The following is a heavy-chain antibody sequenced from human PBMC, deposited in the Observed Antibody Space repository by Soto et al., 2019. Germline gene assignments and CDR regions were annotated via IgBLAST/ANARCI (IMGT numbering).Heavy chain of an antibody. CDR3: ARSYCSSTSCQPGGRAFDI. CDR2: IIPILGIA. Sequence: SVKVSCKASGGTFSSYTISWVRQAPGQGLEWMGRIIPILGIANYAQKFQGRVTITADKSTSTAYMELSSLRSEDTAVYYCARSYCSSTSCQPGGRAFDIWGHGTMVTVSS. CDR1: GGTFSSYT. V-gene: IGHV1-69*02. D-gene: IGHD2-2*01. J-gene: IGHJ3*02.